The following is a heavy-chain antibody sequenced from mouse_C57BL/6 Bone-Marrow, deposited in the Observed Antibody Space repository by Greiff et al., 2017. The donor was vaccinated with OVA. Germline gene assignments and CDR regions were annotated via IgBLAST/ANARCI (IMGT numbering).Heavy chain of an antibody. CDR3: ARALLYYGNYRYAMDY. D-gene: IGHD2-1*01. V-gene: IGHV1-7*01. CDR1: GYTFTSYW. Sequence: QVQLQQSGAELAKPGASVKLSCKASGYTFTSYWMHWVKQRPGKGLEWIGYINPSSGYTKYNQKFKDKATLTADKSSSTAYMQLSSLTYEDSAVYYCARALLYYGNYRYAMDYWGQGTSVTVSS. J-gene: IGHJ4*01. CDR2: INPSSGYT.